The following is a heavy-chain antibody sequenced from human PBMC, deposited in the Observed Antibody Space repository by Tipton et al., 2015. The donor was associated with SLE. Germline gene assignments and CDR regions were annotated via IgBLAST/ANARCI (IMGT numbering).Heavy chain of an antibody. CDR1: GGSFSGYY. CDR2: ITHIGST. V-gene: IGHV4-34*01. CDR3: ARGPPGSLDY. Sequence: TLSLTCSVSGGSFSGYYWTWIRQSPGKGLEWIGDITHIGSTNYNPSLKSRVTISVDTSKNQFSLNLNSVTAADTAVYFCARGPPGSLDYWGQGTLVTVSS. J-gene: IGHJ4*02.